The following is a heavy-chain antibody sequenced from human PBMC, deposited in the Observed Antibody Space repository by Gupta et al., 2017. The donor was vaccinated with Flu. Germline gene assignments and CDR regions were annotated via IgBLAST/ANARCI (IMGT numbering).Heavy chain of an antibody. D-gene: IGHD6-6*01. Sequence: EVQLLESGGGLVQPGGSLRLSCAASGFTFSSYAMSWVRQAPGKGLEWVSAISGSGGSTYYADSVKGRFTISRDNSKNTLYLQMNSLRAEDTAVYYCAKPPIAARVDVGWFDYWGQGTLVTVSS. V-gene: IGHV3-23*01. CDR2: ISGSGGST. J-gene: IGHJ4*02. CDR1: GFTFSSYA. CDR3: AKPPIAARVDVGWFDY.